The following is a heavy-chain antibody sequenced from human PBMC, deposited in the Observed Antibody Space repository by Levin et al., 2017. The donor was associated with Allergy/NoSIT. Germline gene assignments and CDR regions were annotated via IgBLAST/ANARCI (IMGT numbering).Heavy chain of an antibody. CDR2: ISSNGGST. CDR1: GFTFSSYA. CDR3: VKEVGGYSYGSVGNSYFDY. D-gene: IGHD5-18*01. Sequence: PGESLKISCSASGFTFSSYAMHWVRQAPGKGLEYVSAISSNGGSTYYADSVKGRFTISRDNSKNTLYLQMSSLRAEDTAVYYCVKEVGGYSYGSVGNSYFDYWGQGTLVTVSS. J-gene: IGHJ4*02. V-gene: IGHV3-64D*06.